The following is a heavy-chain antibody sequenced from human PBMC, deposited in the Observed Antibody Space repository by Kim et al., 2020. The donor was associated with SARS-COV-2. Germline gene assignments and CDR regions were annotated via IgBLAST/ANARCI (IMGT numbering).Heavy chain of an antibody. J-gene: IGHJ4*02. Sequence: EKYYVDSVKGVFTTSRDNAKNSLYLQMNSLRAEDTAVYYCARTTYSSGFNYWGQGTLVTVSS. V-gene: IGHV3-7*03. CDR3: ARTTYSSGFNY. D-gene: IGHD6-19*01. CDR2: EK.